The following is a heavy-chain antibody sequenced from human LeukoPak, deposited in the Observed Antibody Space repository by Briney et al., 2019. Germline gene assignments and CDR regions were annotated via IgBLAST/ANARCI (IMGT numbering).Heavy chain of an antibody. V-gene: IGHV4-61*02. Sequence: SETLSLTCTVSGGSISSGSYHWSWIRQPAGKGLEWIGRIYTSGSTNYNPSLKNRVTMSVDTSKNQFSLKLSSVTAADTAVYYCAKLAAAGLYNWFDPWGQGILVTVSS. CDR2: IYTSGST. CDR1: GGSISSGSYH. D-gene: IGHD6-13*01. CDR3: AKLAAAGLYNWFDP. J-gene: IGHJ5*02.